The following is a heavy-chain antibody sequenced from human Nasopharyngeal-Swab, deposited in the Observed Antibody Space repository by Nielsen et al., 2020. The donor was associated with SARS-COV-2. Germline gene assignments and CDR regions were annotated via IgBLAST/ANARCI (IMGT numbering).Heavy chain of an antibody. D-gene: IGHD3-9*01. CDR1: GGSISSGGYY. Sequence: SETLSLTCTVSGGSISSGGYYWSWIRQHPGKGLEWIGYIYYSGSTYHNPSLKSRVTISVDTSKNQFSLKLSSVTAADTAVYYCARVLRYFDWLFFDYWGQGTLVTVSS. V-gene: IGHV4-31*03. CDR3: ARVLRYFDWLFFDY. CDR2: IYYSGST. J-gene: IGHJ4*02.